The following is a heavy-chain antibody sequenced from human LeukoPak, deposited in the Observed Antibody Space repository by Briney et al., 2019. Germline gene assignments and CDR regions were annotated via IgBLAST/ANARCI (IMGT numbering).Heavy chain of an antibody. CDR1: GFTVSSNY. J-gene: IGHJ4*02. V-gene: IGHV3-53*01. CDR3: ARTHYYDSSGYYHRSIYFDY. CDR2: IYSGGST. Sequence: QPGGSLRLSCAASGFTVSSNYMSWVRQAPGKGLEWVSVIYSGGSTYYADSVKGRFTISRDNSKNTLYLRMNSLRAEDTAVYYCARTHYYDSSGYYHRSIYFDYWGQGTLVTVSS. D-gene: IGHD3-22*01.